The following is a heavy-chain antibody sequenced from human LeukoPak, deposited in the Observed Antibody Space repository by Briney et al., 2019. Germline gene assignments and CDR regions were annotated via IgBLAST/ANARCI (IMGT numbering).Heavy chain of an antibody. J-gene: IGHJ6*03. D-gene: IGHD3-10*01. CDR1: GGSVSLFY. CDR2: VTNSGSL. Sequence: SETLSLTCTVSGGSVSLFYWNWIRQSPQKGLEWIGYVTNSGSLNYNPSLKSRVTMSVDPSTNQFSLKLSSVTASDTAVYYCAREDSGSYYNFYYFYMDVWGKGTTVTVSS. V-gene: IGHV4-59*02. CDR3: AREDSGSYYNFYYFYMDV.